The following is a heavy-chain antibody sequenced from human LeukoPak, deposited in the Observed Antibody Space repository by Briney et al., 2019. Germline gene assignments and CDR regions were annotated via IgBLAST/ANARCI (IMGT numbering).Heavy chain of an antibody. CDR2: ISSSSSTI. J-gene: IGHJ4*02. CDR1: GFTFSSYS. D-gene: IGHD6-6*01. CDR3: ARRGGTEYSSSPYYFDY. Sequence: GGSLRLSCAASGFTFSSYSMNWVRQAPGKGLEWVSYISSSSSTIYYADSVKGRFTISRDNAKNSLYLQMNSLRAEDTAVYYCARRGGTEYSSSPYYFDYWGQGTLVTVSS. V-gene: IGHV3-48*04.